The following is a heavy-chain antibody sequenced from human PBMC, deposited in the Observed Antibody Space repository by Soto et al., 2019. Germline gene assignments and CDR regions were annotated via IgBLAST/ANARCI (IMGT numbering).Heavy chain of an antibody. V-gene: IGHV1-3*01. J-gene: IGHJ5*02. CDR1: GYTFTSYG. D-gene: IGHD6-13*01. CDR3: VRRHVSATGIDWFDP. Sequence: SVKVSCKASGYTFTSYGIHWVRQAPGQRLEWMGWINAANGDTKYSPKFQGRVTITRGTSASTAYMELSSLRSEDTAVYYCVRRHVSATGIDWFDPWGQGTLVTVSS. CDR2: INAANGDT.